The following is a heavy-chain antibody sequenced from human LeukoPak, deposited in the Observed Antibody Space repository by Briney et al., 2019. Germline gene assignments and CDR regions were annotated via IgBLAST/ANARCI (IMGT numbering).Heavy chain of an antibody. CDR3: ARDLMAGTGYFDY. Sequence: GGSLRLSCAASGFTFSSYGMHWVRQAPGKGLEWAAVIWYDGSNKYYADSVKGRFTISRDNSKNTLYLQMNSLRAEDTAVYYCARDLMAGTGYFDYWGQGTLVTVSS. J-gene: IGHJ4*02. V-gene: IGHV3-33*01. D-gene: IGHD6-19*01. CDR2: IWYDGSNK. CDR1: GFTFSSYG.